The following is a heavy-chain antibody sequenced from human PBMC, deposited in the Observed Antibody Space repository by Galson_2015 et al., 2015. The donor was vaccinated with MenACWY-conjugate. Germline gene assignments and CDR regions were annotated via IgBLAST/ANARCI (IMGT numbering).Heavy chain of an antibody. CDR3: ARTALDYYGSGSYYPVDY. D-gene: IGHD3-10*01. V-gene: IGHV1-3*01. J-gene: IGHJ4*02. CDR1: GYTFTSYA. CDR2: INAGNGNT. Sequence: SVKVSCKAPGYTFTSYAMHWVRQAPGQRLEWMGWINAGNGNTKYSQKFQGRVTITRDTSASTAYMELSSLRSEDTAVYYCARTALDYYGSGSYYPVDYWGQGTLVTVSP.